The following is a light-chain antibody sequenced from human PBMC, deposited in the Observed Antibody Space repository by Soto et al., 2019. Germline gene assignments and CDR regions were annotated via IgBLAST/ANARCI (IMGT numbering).Light chain of an antibody. CDR1: QSISGW. Sequence: DIQMTLSPSTLSASVGDRVTITCRASQSISGWLAWYQQKPGKAPKLLLSKASSLQSGVPSRFTGSGSGTEFTLTISSLQPDDFATYYCQQYSSHWTFGQGTKVEIK. CDR3: QQYSSHWT. J-gene: IGKJ1*01. CDR2: KAS. V-gene: IGKV1-5*03.